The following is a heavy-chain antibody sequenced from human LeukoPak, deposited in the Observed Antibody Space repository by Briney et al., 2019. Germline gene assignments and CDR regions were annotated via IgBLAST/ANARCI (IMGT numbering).Heavy chain of an antibody. CDR2: IRYDGSNK. CDR3: AKDLWSELNAIDY. J-gene: IGHJ4*02. D-gene: IGHD3-3*01. V-gene: IGHV3-30*02. Sequence: GGSLRLSCAASGFTFSSYGMHWVRQAPGKGLEWVAFIRYDGSNKYYADSVKGRFTISRDNSKNTLYLQMNSLRAEDTAVYYCAKDLWSELNAIDYWGQGTLVTVSS. CDR1: GFTFSSYG.